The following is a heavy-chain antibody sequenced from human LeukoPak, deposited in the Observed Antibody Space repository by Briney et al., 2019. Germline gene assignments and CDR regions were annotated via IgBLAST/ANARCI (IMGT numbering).Heavy chain of an antibody. Sequence: GGSLRLSCAASGFTFSSYSMNWVRQAPGMGLEWVSSISSSSSYIYYADSVKGRFTISRDNAKNSLYLQMNSLRAEDTAVYYCARTRREYSSSWPDAFDIWGQGTMVTVSS. D-gene: IGHD6-13*01. V-gene: IGHV3-21*01. CDR3: ARTRREYSSSWPDAFDI. CDR2: ISSSSSYI. J-gene: IGHJ3*02. CDR1: GFTFSSYS.